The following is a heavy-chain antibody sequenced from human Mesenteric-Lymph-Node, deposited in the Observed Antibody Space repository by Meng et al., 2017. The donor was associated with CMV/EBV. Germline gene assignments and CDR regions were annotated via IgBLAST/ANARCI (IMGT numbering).Heavy chain of an antibody. V-gene: IGHV4-30-4*08. D-gene: IGHD3-10*01. CDR2: IYYSGST. CDR3: ARDTILRGVMGSWFDP. CDR1: GYISSGDYY. J-gene: IGHJ5*02. Sequence: GYISSGDYYWSWIRQPPGKGLEWIGYIYYSGSTYYNPSLESRITISVDTSNNQFSLKLSSVTAADTAVYYCARDTILRGVMGSWFDPWGQGTLVTVSS.